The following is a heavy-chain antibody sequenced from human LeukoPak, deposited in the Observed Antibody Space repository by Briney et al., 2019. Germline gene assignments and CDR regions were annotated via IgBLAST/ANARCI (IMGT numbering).Heavy chain of an antibody. CDR3: ARAFTSLEWLAHQDYYFDY. V-gene: IGHV1-2*02. D-gene: IGHD6-19*01. CDR2: INPNSGGT. Sequence: EASVKVSCKASGYTFTGYYMHWVRQAPGQGLEWMGWINPNSGGTNYAQKFQGKVTMTRDTSISTAYTELSRLRSDDTAVYYCARAFTSLEWLAHQDYYFDYWGQGTLVTVSS. J-gene: IGHJ4*02. CDR1: GYTFTGYY.